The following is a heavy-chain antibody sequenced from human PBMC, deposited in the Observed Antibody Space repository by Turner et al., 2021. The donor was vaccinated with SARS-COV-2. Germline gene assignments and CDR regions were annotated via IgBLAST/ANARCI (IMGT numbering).Heavy chain of an antibody. Sequence: EVQLVQSGAEVKKPGESLKISCKGSGYSFTSYWIGRVRQMPGKGLEWMGIIYPGDSDTRYSPSFQGQVTISADKSISTAYLQWSSLKASDTAMYYCARLNSNYVGGYYYYGLDVWGQGTTVTVSS. CDR1: GYSFTSYW. CDR2: IYPGDSDT. J-gene: IGHJ6*02. D-gene: IGHD4-4*01. CDR3: ARLNSNYVGGYYYYGLDV. V-gene: IGHV5-51*01.